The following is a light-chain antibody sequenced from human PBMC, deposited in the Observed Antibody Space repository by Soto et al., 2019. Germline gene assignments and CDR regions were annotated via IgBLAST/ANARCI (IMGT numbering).Light chain of an antibody. Sequence: DIQMTQFPSSLSASVGDRVTITCRASQNIGMYLNWYQQKPGKAPNLLIYGAASLHGGVPSRFSGSGSGTDFTLTINSLQPGDFTTYYCQQSYSTLITFGQGTRLEI. CDR3: QQSYSTLIT. CDR1: QNIGMY. J-gene: IGKJ5*01. CDR2: GAA. V-gene: IGKV1-39*01.